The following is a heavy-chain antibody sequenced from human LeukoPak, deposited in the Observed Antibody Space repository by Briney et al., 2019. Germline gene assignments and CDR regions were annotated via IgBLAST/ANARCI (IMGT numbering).Heavy chain of an antibody. J-gene: IGHJ5*02. Sequence: SETLSLTCAVYGGSFSGYYWSWIRQPPGKGLEWIGEINHSGSTNYNPSLKSRVTISVDTSKNQFSLKLSSVTAADTAVYYCARGGFSEFDPWGQGTQVTVSS. CDR1: GGSFSGYY. CDR3: ARGGFSEFDP. V-gene: IGHV4-34*01. D-gene: IGHD2/OR15-2a*01. CDR2: INHSGST.